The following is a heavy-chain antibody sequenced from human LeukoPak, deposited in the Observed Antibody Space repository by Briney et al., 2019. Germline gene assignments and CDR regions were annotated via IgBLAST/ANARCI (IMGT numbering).Heavy chain of an antibody. CDR1: GGSFSGYY. V-gene: IGHV4-34*01. J-gene: IGHJ4*02. D-gene: IGHD3-16*02. CDR3: ARGLPYYDYVWGSYRRPYYFDY. Sequence: SETLSLTCAVYGGSFSGYYWSWIRQPPGKGLEWIGEINHSGSTNYNPSLKSRVTISVGTSKNQFSLKLSSVTAADTAVYYCARGLPYYDYVWGSYRRPYYFDYWGQGTLVTVSS. CDR2: INHSGST.